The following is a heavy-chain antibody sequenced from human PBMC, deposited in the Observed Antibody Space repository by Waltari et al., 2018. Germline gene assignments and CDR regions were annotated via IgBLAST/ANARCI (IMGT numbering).Heavy chain of an antibody. CDR3: ATYIVASVGTAAFDV. Sequence: AWLRHSPRQGLGWIGTVSQRATTYIRPSLKGRVSVSKDTSKDQVSGILGTVNSTDMAVYHCATYIVASVGTAAFDVWGQGTMGTVSS. D-gene: IGHD2-21*01. J-gene: IGHJ3*01. V-gene: IGHV4-39*01. CDR2: VSQRATT.